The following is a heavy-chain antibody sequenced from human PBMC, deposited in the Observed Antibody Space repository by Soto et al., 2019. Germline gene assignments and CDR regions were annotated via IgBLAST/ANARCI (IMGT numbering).Heavy chain of an antibody. Sequence: GGSLRLSCVASGFTFSSYAMSWVRQAPGKGLEWVSAISGSGGTTYYADSVKGRFTISRDNSKNTLYLQMNSLRAEDTAVYYCAKEYCSGGSCYQNWFDPWGQGTLVTVSS. CDR3: AKEYCSGGSCYQNWFDP. CDR1: GFTFSSYA. V-gene: IGHV3-23*01. J-gene: IGHJ5*02. CDR2: ISGSGGTT. D-gene: IGHD2-15*01.